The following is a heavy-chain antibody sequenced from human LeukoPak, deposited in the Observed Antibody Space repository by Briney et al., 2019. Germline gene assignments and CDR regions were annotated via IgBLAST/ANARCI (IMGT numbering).Heavy chain of an antibody. V-gene: IGHV3-21*01. Sequence: PGGSLRLSCAASGFTFSSYSMNWVRQAPGKGLEWVSSISSSSSYIYYADSVKGRFTIPRDNAKNSLYLQMNGLRAEDTAVYYCASYCSGGSCYSADFDYWGQGTLVTVSS. CDR2: ISSSSSYI. D-gene: IGHD2-15*01. J-gene: IGHJ4*02. CDR1: GFTFSSYS. CDR3: ASYCSGGSCYSADFDY.